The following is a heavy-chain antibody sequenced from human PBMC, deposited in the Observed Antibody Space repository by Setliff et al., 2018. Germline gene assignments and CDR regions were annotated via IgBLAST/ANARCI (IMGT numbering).Heavy chain of an antibody. CDR2: ISYSGPP. CDR1: DDSFTSSRYY. CDR3: VRPGGTTVVARHFDY. V-gene: IGHV4-39*01. D-gene: IGHD2-15*01. J-gene: IGHJ4*01. Sequence: SETLSLTCTVSDDSFTSSRYYWGWIRQAPGSGLEWIGSISYSGPPYYNASVESRVTISIDTSRNQFSLELRSVTAADTATYYCVRPGGTTVVARHFDYWGAGILVTVSS.